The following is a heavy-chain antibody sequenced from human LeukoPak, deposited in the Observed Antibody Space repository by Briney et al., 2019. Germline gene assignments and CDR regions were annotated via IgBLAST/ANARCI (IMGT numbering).Heavy chain of an antibody. V-gene: IGHV1-2*02. D-gene: IGHD2-15*01. J-gene: IGHJ4*02. Sequence: ASVKVSCKASGYTFTGYYMHWVRQAPGQGLEWMGWINPNRGGTSYAQKFQGRVTMTRDTSISTAYMELSSLTSDDTAVYYCAKDENTHFDYWGQGILVTVSS. CDR3: AKDENTHFDY. CDR2: INPNRGGT. CDR1: GYTFTGYY.